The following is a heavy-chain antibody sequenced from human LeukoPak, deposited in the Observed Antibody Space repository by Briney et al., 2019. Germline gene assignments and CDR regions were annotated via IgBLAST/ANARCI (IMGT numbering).Heavy chain of an antibody. CDR1: GYSFTSYW. Sequence: HGESLKISCKGSGYSFTSYWIGWVRQMPGKGLEWMGIIYPDDSDTRYSPSFQGQVTMSADKSISTAYLQWSSLKASDTAMYYCARSLGYCSSTSCYSSWFDPWGQGTLVTVSS. V-gene: IGHV5-51*01. J-gene: IGHJ5*02. D-gene: IGHD2-2*01. CDR2: IYPDDSDT. CDR3: ARSLGYCSSTSCYSSWFDP.